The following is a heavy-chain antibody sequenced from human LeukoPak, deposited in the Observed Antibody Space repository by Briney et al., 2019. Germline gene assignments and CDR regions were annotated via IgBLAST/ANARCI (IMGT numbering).Heavy chain of an antibody. CDR1: GFIFSNYA. D-gene: IGHD3-10*01. J-gene: IGHJ4*02. V-gene: IGHV3-23*01. CDR2: ISGGGETT. Sequence: GGSLRLSCTTSGFIFSNYAVNWVRQAPGKGLEWVAIISGGGETTYYGDSVKGRFTISRDNSKNTLYLQMNSLRAEDTAVYYCAKDLVLWFGELSEDYWGQGTLVTVSS. CDR3: AKDLVLWFGELSEDY.